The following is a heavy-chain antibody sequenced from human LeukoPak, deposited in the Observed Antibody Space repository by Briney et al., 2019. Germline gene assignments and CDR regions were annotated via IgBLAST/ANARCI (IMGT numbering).Heavy chain of an antibody. CDR2: ISSSGSTI. CDR1: GFTFSDYY. Sequence: GGSLRLSCAASGFTFSDYYMSWIRQTPGKGLEWVSYISSSGSTIYYADSVKGRFTIPRDNAKNSLYLQMNSLRAEDTAVYYCARAPRVGATFFDYWGQGTLVTVSS. CDR3: ARAPRVGATFFDY. V-gene: IGHV3-11*01. J-gene: IGHJ4*02. D-gene: IGHD1-26*01.